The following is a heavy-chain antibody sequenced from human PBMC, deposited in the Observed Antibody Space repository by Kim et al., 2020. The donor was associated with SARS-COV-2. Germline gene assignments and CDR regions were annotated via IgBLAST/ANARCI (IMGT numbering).Heavy chain of an antibody. J-gene: IGHJ6*02. Sequence: YADSVKGRFTISRDNAKNSLYLQMNSLRAEDTAVYYCAREPYYYYYGMDVWGQGTTVTVSS. CDR3: AREPYYYYYGMDV. V-gene: IGHV3-11*01.